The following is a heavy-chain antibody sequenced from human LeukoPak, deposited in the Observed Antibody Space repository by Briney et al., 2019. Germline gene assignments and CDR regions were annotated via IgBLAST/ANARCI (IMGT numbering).Heavy chain of an antibody. CDR1: GGSFSGYY. Sequence: PSETLSLTCAVYGGSFSGYYWSWIRQPPGKGLEWIGEINHSGSTNYNPSLKSRVTISVDTSKNQFSLKLSSVTAADTAVYYCARVGLWFGELFFYRGTRGYFDYWGQGTLVTVSS. V-gene: IGHV4-34*01. J-gene: IGHJ4*02. CDR2: INHSGST. CDR3: ARVGLWFGELFFYRGTRGYFDY. D-gene: IGHD3-10*01.